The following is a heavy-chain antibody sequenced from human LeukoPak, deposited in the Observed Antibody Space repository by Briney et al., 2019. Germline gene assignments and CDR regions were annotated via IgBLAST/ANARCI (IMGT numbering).Heavy chain of an antibody. V-gene: IGHV1-69*13. CDR3: ARGLWVSGSLGVPYYYYMDV. D-gene: IGHD3-16*01. CDR1: GGTFSSYA. J-gene: IGHJ6*03. CDR2: IIPIFGRA. Sequence: ASVKVSCKASGGTFSSYAISWVRQAPGQGLEWMGGIIPIFGRANYAQEFQGRVTITADESTSTAYMELSSLRSEDTAVYYCARGLWVSGSLGVPYYYYMDVWGKGTTVTVSS.